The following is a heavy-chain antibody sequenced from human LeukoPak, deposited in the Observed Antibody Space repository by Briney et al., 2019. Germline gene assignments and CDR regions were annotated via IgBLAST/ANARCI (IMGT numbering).Heavy chain of an antibody. V-gene: IGHV1-46*01. Sequence: GASVKVSCKASGYAFTSYDINWVRQAPGQGLEWMGIINPSGGSTSYAQKFQGRVTMTRDTSTSTVYMELSSLRSEDTAVYYCATSAGDSGYDYVLDYWGQGTLVTVSS. CDR2: INPSGGST. CDR1: GYAFTSYD. CDR3: ATSAGDSGYDYVLDY. J-gene: IGHJ4*02. D-gene: IGHD5-12*01.